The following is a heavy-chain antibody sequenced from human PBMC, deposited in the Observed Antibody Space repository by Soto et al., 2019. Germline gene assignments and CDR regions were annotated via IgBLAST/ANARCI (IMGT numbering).Heavy chain of an antibody. V-gene: IGHV1-3*01. CDR1: GYTFTIYA. CDR2: SNAGNGNT. J-gene: IGHJ4*02. Sequence: GASVKGSCKASGYTFTIYAMHWVRQAPGQRLEWMGWSNAGNGNTKYSQKFQGRVTITRDTSASTAYMELSSLRSEDTAVYYCARAVAVPADFDYWGQGTLVTVSS. CDR3: ARAVAVPADFDY. D-gene: IGHD6-19*01.